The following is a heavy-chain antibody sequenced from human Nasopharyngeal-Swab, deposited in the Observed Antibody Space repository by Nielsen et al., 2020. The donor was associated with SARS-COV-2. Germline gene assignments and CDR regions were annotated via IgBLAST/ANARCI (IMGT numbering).Heavy chain of an antibody. J-gene: IGHJ4*02. CDR3: VKDYKSLAAAGTLDS. Sequence: AGSLRLSCSPSGFTFSSYAMHWVRPPPGKCLEWVSLLIWAGGRTYYADSVKGRFIVSRDNSKNSLYLQITSLRAEDTALYYCVKDYKSLAAAGTLDSWGQGTLVTVSS. D-gene: IGHD6-13*01. CDR2: LIWAGGRT. V-gene: IGHV3-43D*03. CDR1: GFTFSSYA.